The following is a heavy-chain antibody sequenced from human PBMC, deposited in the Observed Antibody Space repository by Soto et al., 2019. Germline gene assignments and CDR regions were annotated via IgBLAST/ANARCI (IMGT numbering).Heavy chain of an antibody. D-gene: IGHD2-15*01. CDR2: IDPTDSFT. CDR3: ARPASGGSRDAFDV. J-gene: IGHJ3*01. V-gene: IGHV5-10-1*01. Sequence: GESLKISCKASGYKFTTFWLNWVRQTPGKGLEWLGRIDPTDSFTNYSPPFEGHVTISVDRSINTNYLQWHYLKAPDTDIYYCARPASGGSRDAFDVWGQGTTVTVSS. CDR1: GYKFTTFW.